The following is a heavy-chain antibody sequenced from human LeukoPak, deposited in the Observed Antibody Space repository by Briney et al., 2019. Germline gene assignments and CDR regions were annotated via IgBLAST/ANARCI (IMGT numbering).Heavy chain of an antibody. CDR1: GGSISSSSYY. Sequence: SETLSLTCTVSGGSISSSSYYWGWIRQPPGKGLEWIGSIYYSGSTYYNPSLKSRVTISVDTSKNQFSLRLSSVTAADTAVYYCARDNSRDGTVAFDIWGQGTMVTVPS. CDR3: ARDNSRDGTVAFDI. D-gene: IGHD5-24*01. CDR2: IYYSGST. J-gene: IGHJ3*02. V-gene: IGHV4-39*07.